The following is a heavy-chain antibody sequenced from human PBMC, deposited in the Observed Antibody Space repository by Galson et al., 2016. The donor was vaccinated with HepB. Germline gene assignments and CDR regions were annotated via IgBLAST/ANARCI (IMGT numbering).Heavy chain of an antibody. CDR2: IDPSDSYT. Sequence: QSGAEVKKPGESLRISCKGSGYSFTSYWINWVRQMPGKGLEWMGKIDPSDSYTNYSPSFQGHVTISADKSISTAYLQWSSLKASDTAMYYCARGRAAYYYDSSGYSTEGAFDIWGQGTMVTVSS. CDR3: ARGRAAYYYDSSGYSTEGAFDI. D-gene: IGHD3-22*01. V-gene: IGHV5-10-1*01. CDR1: GYSFTSYW. J-gene: IGHJ3*02.